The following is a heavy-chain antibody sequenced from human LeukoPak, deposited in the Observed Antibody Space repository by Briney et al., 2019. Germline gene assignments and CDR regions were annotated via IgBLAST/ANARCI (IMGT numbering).Heavy chain of an antibody. CDR1: GFTFSGYT. Sequence: GGSLRLSCAASGFTFSGYTMNWVRQAPGKGLEWVSSISTSSSYIYYADSVKGRFTISRDNAKNSLYLQMNSLRVEDTAIYYCARDPWGTHAYWGQGTLVTVSS. J-gene: IGHJ4*02. D-gene: IGHD3-16*01. CDR3: ARDPWGTHAY. CDR2: ISTSSSYI. V-gene: IGHV3-21*01.